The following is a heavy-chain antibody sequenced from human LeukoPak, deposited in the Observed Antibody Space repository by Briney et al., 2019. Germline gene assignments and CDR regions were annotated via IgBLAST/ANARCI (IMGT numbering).Heavy chain of an antibody. CDR2: IYDIGHT. D-gene: IGHD2-21*02. J-gene: IGHJ4*02. V-gene: IGHV4-30-4*01. Sequence: PSQALSLTCFVSVGSVISGVYYGSWIRLPPGKGLEWIGYIYDIGHTHYKPSLESRVTIAVDTSKNQFSLKLTSVTGADTAVYYCVREGGDYYDSDHWGQGTLVTVSS. CDR3: VREGGDYYDSDH. CDR1: VGSVISGVYY.